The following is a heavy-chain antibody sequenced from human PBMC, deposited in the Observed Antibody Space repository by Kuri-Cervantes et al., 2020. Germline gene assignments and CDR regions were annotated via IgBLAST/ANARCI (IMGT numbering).Heavy chain of an antibody. J-gene: IGHJ4*02. D-gene: IGHD6-13*01. V-gene: IGHV4-31*03. CDR1: GGSISSGGYY. CDR3: ARGWSSSWMYYFDY. CDR2: IYYSGST. Sequence: SETLSLTCTVSGGSISSGGYYWSWIRQHPGKGLEWIGYIYYSGSTYYNPSLKSRVTISIDTSKNQFSLKLSSVTAADTAVYYCARGWSSSWMYYFDYWGQGILVTVSS.